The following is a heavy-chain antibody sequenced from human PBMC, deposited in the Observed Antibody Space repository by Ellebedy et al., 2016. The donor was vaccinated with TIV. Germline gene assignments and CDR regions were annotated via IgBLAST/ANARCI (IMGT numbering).Heavy chain of an antibody. J-gene: IGHJ3*02. CDR3: ASRAIFGMGIDAFDI. CDR2: IYYSGST. V-gene: IGHV4-59*01. CDR1: GGSISSYY. Sequence: SETLSLTXTVSGGSISSYYWSWIRQPPEKGLEWIGYIYYSGSTNYNPSLKSRVTISVDTSKNQFSLKLSSVTAADTAVYYCASRAIFGMGIDAFDIWGQGTMVTVSS. D-gene: IGHD3-3*01.